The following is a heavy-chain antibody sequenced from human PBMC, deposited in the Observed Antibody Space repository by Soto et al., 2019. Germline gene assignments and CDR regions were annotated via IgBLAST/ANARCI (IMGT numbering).Heavy chain of an antibody. CDR1: GFTFSSYG. D-gene: IGHD6-19*01. CDR3: AKARRRGGSGWYVYFDY. Sequence: QVQLVESGGGVVQPGRSLRLSCAASGFTFSSYGMHWVRQAPGKGLEWVAVISYDGSNKYYADSVKGRFTISRDNSKNTLYLQMNSLRAEDTAVYYCAKARRRGGSGWYVYFDYWGQGTLVTVSS. J-gene: IGHJ4*02. V-gene: IGHV3-30*18. CDR2: ISYDGSNK.